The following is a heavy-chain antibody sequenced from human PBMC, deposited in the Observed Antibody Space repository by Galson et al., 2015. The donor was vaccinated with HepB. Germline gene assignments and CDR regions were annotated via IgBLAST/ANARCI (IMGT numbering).Heavy chain of an antibody. CDR2: ISGSGSTT. J-gene: IGHJ4*02. CDR3: AKDYLAYLVRWGSYSDLFYFDS. CDR1: GFTFNNHA. V-gene: IGHV3-23*01. Sequence: SLRLSCAVSGFTFNNHALSWVRQAPGKGLGWVSTISGSGSTTYYADSVRGRFTISRDNSMNTIYLQMNSLRAEDTAIYYCAKDYLAYLVRWGSYSDLFYFDSWGQGTLVTVSS. D-gene: IGHD3-22*01.